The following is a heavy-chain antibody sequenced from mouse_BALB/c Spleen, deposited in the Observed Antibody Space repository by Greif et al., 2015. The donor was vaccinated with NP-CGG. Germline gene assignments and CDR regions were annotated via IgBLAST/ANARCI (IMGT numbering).Heavy chain of an antibody. D-gene: IGHD2-1*01. V-gene: IGHV1-67*01. CDR1: GYTFTDYA. J-gene: IGHJ4*01. CDR2: ISTYNGNT. CDR3: ARLGNYGNPYYYAMDY. Sequence: QVQLQQPGPEVVRPGVSVKISCKGSGYTFTDYAMHWVKRSHAKSLEWIGVISTYNGNTNYNQKFKGKATMTVDKSSSTAYIELARLTSEDSAIYYCARLGNYGNPYYYAMDYWGQGTSVTVSS.